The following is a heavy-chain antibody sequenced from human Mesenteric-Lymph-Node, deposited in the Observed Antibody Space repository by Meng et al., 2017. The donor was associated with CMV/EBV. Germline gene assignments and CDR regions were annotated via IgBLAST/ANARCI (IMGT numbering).Heavy chain of an antibody. D-gene: IGHD3-3*01. CDR1: GGIFSSHS. CDR2: IILSPGTT. J-gene: IGHJ6*02. Sequence: SVKVSCKASGGIFSSHSISWVRQAPGQGLEWLGRIILSPGTTNYAQKFQGRVTIIADKSTSTAYMELSSLRPEDTAVYYCAKMSYDFSYFYYYGMDAWGQGTTVTVSS. CDR3: AKMSYDFSYFYYYGMDA. V-gene: IGHV1-69*08.